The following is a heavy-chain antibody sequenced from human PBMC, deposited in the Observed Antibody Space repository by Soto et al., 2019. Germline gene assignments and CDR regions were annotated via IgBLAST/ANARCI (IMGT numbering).Heavy chain of an antibody. Sequence: EVQLVESGGGLIQPGGSLRLSCAVSGFTVSNNYMSWVRQAPGKGLEGVSVIYSGGYTAYGDSVKGRFTISRDNSKNTLFSQMNTLGAADPGVFFRATPPGGGGYWGQGTLVTVSS. D-gene: IGHD3-10*01. J-gene: IGHJ4*02. CDR1: GFTVSNNY. CDR3: ATPPGGGGY. V-gene: IGHV3-53*01. CDR2: IYSGGYT.